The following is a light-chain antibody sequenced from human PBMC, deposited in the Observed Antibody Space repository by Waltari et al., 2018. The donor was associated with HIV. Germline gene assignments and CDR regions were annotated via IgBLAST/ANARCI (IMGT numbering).Light chain of an antibody. J-gene: IGLJ3*02. Sequence: QSALTQPASVSGSPGQSITISCSGPPSDIDPLNYVSWYQQHPGNVPKLIFFEVYYPPAVLSARFSASTSGNTASLTISDLQPEDEADYFCSSYSTRNFLMFGGGTKLTVL. V-gene: IGLV2-14*03. CDR1: PSDIDPLNY. CDR2: EVY. CDR3: SSYSTRNFLM.